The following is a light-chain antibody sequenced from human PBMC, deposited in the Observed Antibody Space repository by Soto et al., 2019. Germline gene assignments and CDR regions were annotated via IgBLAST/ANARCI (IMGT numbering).Light chain of an antibody. CDR3: QQYNDWPT. Sequence: EIVLIQSPGSLCLSPGERATLTCRSSQSVMSRSLAWHQRKPDQAPRLLIHGASSRATATPDRSSGSGSGTAFTLTISSLEPQDFAVYYCQQYNDWPTFGQATKVDIK. J-gene: IGKJ1*01. V-gene: IGKV3-20*01. CDR1: QSVMSRS. CDR2: GAS.